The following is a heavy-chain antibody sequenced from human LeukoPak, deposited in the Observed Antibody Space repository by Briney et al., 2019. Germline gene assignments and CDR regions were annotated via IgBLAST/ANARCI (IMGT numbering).Heavy chain of an antibody. D-gene: IGHD3-22*01. Sequence: SVTVPLTASVYTFTLRFMHWMRQPPGQGLEGMGWVNPNTGATTYAQKFQGRVTMTRDTSTSTPYTELSRPTAADNAVVYYGRVGALDFNYDPRGYSGGALDYWGQGTLVTVSS. CDR1: VYTFTLRF. CDR3: RVGALDFNYDPRGYSGGALDY. V-gene: IGHV1-2*02. J-gene: IGHJ4*02. CDR2: VNPNTGAT.